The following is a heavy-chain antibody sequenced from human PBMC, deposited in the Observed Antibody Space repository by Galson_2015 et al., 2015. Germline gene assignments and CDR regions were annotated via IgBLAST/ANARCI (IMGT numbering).Heavy chain of an antibody. V-gene: IGHV1-46*01. CDR1: GYTFINYY. Sequence: SVKVSCKASGYTFINYYMHWVRQAPGQGLERMGIINTSGGSTTYAQKFQGRVTMTRDTSTSTVYMNLSSLRSEDTALYYCVRGDYGGGDYWGQGTLVTVSS. CDR3: VRGDYGGGDY. J-gene: IGHJ4*02. CDR2: INTSGGST. D-gene: IGHD4-17*01.